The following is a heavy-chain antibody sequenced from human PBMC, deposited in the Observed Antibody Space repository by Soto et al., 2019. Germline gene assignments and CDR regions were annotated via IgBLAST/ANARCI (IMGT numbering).Heavy chain of an antibody. J-gene: IGHJ4*02. V-gene: IGHV4-30-2*01. Sequence: SETLSLTCTVSGGSINSGDYSWTWIRQPPGKGLEWIGYIYHTGTTYYNMSLKSRVTISVDRSKNQFSLKLSSVTAADTAVYYCARGLWFGEFIIDFWGQGTLVTVS. CDR1: GGSINSGDYS. D-gene: IGHD3-10*01. CDR3: ARGLWFGEFIIDF. CDR2: IYHTGTT.